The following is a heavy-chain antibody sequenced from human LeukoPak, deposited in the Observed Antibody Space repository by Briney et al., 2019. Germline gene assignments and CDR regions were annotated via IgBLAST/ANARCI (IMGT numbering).Heavy chain of an antibody. Sequence: GESLKISCKGPGYSFPNYWIGWVRQMPGKGLEWMGIIYPGDSDTRYSPSFQGQVTISVDKSISTAYLQWSSLKASDTAMYYCAALTYYYDSSGYDAFDIWGQGTMVTVSS. CDR2: IYPGDSDT. CDR1: GYSFPNYW. D-gene: IGHD3-22*01. V-gene: IGHV5-51*01. J-gene: IGHJ3*02. CDR3: AALTYYYDSSGYDAFDI.